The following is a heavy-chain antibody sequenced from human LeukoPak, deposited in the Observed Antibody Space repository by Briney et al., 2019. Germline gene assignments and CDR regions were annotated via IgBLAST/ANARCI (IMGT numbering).Heavy chain of an antibody. CDR2: ISGSGGST. CDR1: GFTFSSYA. V-gene: IGHV3-23*01. D-gene: IGHD3-10*01. Sequence: PGGSLRLSCAASGFTFSSYAMSWVRQAPGKGLEWVSAISGSGGSTYYADSVKGRFTISRDNSKNTLYLQMNSLRAEDTAVYYCAKELYGSGSYYTPAGYWGQGTLVTVSS. CDR3: AKELYGSGSYYTPAGY. J-gene: IGHJ4*02.